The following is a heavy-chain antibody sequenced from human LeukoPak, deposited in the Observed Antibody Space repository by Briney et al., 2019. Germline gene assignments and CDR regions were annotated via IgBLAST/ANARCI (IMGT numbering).Heavy chain of an antibody. D-gene: IGHD3-22*01. J-gene: IGHJ4*02. CDR3: STDTYYYQSSGNRDY. V-gene: IGHV3-48*01. CDR2: ISSDGRTI. CDR1: GFTFTSYN. Sequence: HPGESLRLSCAASGFTFTSYNMNWVHQAPGKGLEWVSYISSDGRTIYYADSVRGRFTISRDNPKNSLYLQMNSLRAEDTALYYCSTDTYYYQSSGNRDYWGQGTLVTVSS.